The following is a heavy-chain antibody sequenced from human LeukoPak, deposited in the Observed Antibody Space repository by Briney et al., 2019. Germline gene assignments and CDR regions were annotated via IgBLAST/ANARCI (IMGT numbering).Heavy chain of an antibody. Sequence: PGGSLRLSCAASGFSFSSYWMHRVRQVPGKGLVWVSRIKGDGSDTAYADSAKGRFTISRDNAKNTLYLQMNSLRVDDTAVYYCVRDGHRFDFDYWGQGTLVTVSS. J-gene: IGHJ4*02. CDR2: IKGDGSDT. V-gene: IGHV3-74*03. CDR1: GFSFSSYW. CDR3: VRDGHRFDFDY. D-gene: IGHD3-10*01.